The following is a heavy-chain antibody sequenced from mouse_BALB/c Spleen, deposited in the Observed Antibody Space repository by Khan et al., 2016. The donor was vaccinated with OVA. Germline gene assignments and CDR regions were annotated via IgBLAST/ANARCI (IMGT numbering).Heavy chain of an antibody. CDR3: AREASNWDFFFAY. V-gene: IGHV1S136*01. J-gene: IGHJ3*01. CDR2: INPDNDGI. D-gene: IGHD4-1*01. CDR1: GYTFTNYV. Sequence: VQLKESGPDLVKPGASVKMSCKASGYTFTNYVIHWVKQKPGQGLEWIGYINPDNDGIRFIEKFKGKATLTSDKSSSTAYLELSSLTSEDSAVYYCAREASNWDFFFAYWGQGTLVTVSA.